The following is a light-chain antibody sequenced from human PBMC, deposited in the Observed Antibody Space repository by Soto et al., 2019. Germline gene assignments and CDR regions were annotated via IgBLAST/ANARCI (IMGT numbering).Light chain of an antibody. J-gene: IGKJ1*01. CDR1: QSVSSNY. V-gene: IGKV3-20*01. CDR2: GAS. Sequence: EVVLTQSPGTLSLSAGGRATLSCSASQSVSSNYLAWYQQKPGQSPRLLIYGASNRASGISDRFSGSGSGTDFTLTIYRLEPEDFAVYYCQQYDTSPWTFGQGTKVDIK. CDR3: QQYDTSPWT.